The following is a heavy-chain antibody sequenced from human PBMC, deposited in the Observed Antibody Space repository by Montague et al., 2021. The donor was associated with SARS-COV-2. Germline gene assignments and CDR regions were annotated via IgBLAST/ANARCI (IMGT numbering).Heavy chain of an antibody. CDR1: GGSISPYY. D-gene: IGHD6-13*01. CDR3: AGGIWYAN. V-gene: IGHV4-59*01. Sequence: SETLSLTCTVSGGSISPYYCNWIRQSPGKGLEWIGDIYNSGSTTYNPSLESRVTISVDTSKTQFSLRLSSVTAADTAVYYCAGGIWYANWGQGILVTVSS. CDR2: IYNSGST. J-gene: IGHJ4*02.